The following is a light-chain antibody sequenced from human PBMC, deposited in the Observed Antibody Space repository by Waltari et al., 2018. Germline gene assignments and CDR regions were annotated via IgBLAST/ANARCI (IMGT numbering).Light chain of an antibody. CDR1: QSVSTE. CDR2: DAS. J-gene: IGKJ2*01. CDR3: QQRYSWPRT. Sequence: EIVLTQSPATLSLSPGERATLSCRASQSVSTELAWYQQKPGQPPRLLIYDASDRATGIPARFSGSGSGTDFTLTISSLEPEDLAVYYCQQRYSWPRTFGQGTNLELK. V-gene: IGKV3-11*01.